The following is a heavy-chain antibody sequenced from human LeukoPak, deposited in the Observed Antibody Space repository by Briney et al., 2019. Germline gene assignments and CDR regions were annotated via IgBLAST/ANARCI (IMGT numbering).Heavy chain of an antibody. J-gene: IGHJ4*02. CDR1: GYSSSIDYY. CDR3: AGTSSGYYSTDY. CDR2: IHRSGST. Sequence: SETLSLTCTVTGYSSSIDYYWGWLRQSPGKGLEWIGSIHRSGSTYHNPSLKSQVTISGDTSKSQFSLRLTSVTAADTAVYYCAGTSSGYYSTDYWGQGTLVTVSS. D-gene: IGHD5-12*01. V-gene: IGHV4-38-2*02.